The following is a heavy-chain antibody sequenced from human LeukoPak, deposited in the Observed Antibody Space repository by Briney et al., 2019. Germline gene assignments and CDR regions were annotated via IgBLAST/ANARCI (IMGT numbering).Heavy chain of an antibody. CDR2: IKQDGSEK. CDR3: ARDINTIFGVVTPHYYYMDV. CDR1: GFTFSSYW. J-gene: IGHJ6*03. D-gene: IGHD3-3*01. Sequence: GGSLRLSCAASGFTFSSYWMSWVRQAPGKGLEWVANIKQDGSEKYYVDSVKGRFTISRDNAKNSLYLQMNSLRAEDTAVYYCARDINTIFGVVTPHYYYMDVWGKGTTVTVSS. V-gene: IGHV3-7*01.